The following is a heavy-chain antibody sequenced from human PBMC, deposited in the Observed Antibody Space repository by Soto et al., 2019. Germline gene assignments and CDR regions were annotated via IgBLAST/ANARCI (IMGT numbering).Heavy chain of an antibody. Sequence: GASVKVSCKASGYTFTSYGISWVRQAPGQGLEWMGWISAYNGNTNYAQKLQGRVTMTTDTSTSTAYMELRSLRSDDTAVYYCARDGSAIYSRYYYYGMDVWGQGTTVTVSS. D-gene: IGHD2-15*01. V-gene: IGHV1-18*01. CDR2: ISAYNGNT. CDR1: GYTFTSYG. CDR3: ARDGSAIYSRYYYYGMDV. J-gene: IGHJ6*02.